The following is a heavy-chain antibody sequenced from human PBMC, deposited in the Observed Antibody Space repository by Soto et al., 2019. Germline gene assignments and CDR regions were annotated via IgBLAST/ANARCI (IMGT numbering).Heavy chain of an antibody. CDR3: ARESIAAAGPRGSMDV. V-gene: IGHV6-1*01. CDR2: TYYRSKWYY. J-gene: IGHJ6*02. D-gene: IGHD6-13*01. CDR1: GDSVSSNSAA. Sequence: PSQTLSLTCAISGDSVSSNSAAWNWIRQSPSRGLEWLGRTYYRSKWYYDYAVSVKSRITINPDTSKNQFSLQLNSVTPEDTAVYYCARESIAAAGPRGSMDVWGQGTTVTVS.